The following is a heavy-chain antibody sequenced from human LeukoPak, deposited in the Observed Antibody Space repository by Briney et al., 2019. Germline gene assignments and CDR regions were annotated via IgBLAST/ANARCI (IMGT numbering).Heavy chain of an antibody. J-gene: IGHJ4*02. Sequence: GGSLSLSCTASGYTYNPCHKMCLRQAPGKGLEWVSAISGSGGSPYYADSVKGRCTISKDNSKNTLYLQMNSLRADNAAVYSSTKDVWLRLYCGQGTLVTVSS. CDR2: ISGSGGSP. CDR1: GYTYNPCH. D-gene: IGHD3-16*01. V-gene: IGHV3-23*01. CDR3: TKDVWLRLY.